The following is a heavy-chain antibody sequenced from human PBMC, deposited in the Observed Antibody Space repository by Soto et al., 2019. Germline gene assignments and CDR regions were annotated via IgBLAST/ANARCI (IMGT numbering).Heavy chain of an antibody. J-gene: IGHJ6*02. CDR2: ISGSGGST. CDR3: ARDGGCTNGVCYDYYYYGMDV. Sequence: GGSLRLSCAASGFTFSSYAMSWVRQAPGKGLEWVSAISGSGGSTYYADSVKGRFTISRDNSKNTLYLQMNSLRAEDTAVYYCARDGGCTNGVCYDYYYYGMDVWGQGTTVTVSS. V-gene: IGHV3-23*01. D-gene: IGHD2-8*01. CDR1: GFTFSSYA.